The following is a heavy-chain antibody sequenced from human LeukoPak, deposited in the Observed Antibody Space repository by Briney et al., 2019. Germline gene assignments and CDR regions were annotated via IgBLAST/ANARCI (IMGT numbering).Heavy chain of an antibody. CDR2: IYYSGST. CDR3: ARLNWDIVVVPAAGFDY. D-gene: IGHD2-2*01. Sequence: SETLSLTCTVSGGSISSYYWSCIRQPPGKGLEWIGYIYYSGSTNYNPSLKSRVTISVDTSKNQFSLKLSSVTAADTAVYYCARLNWDIVVVPAAGFDYWGQGTLVTVSS. V-gene: IGHV4-59*01. CDR1: GGSISSYY. J-gene: IGHJ4*02.